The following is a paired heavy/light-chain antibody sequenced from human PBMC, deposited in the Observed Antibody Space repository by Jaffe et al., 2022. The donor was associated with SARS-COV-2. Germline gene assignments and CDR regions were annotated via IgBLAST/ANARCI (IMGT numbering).Heavy chain of an antibody. CDR3: ARFPSPFCSGTNCYRYFQQ. V-gene: IGHV4-34*01. J-gene: IGHJ1*01. CDR1: GGAFSGYY. D-gene: IGHD2-2*01. Sequence: QVQLQQWGAGLLKPSETLSLTCAVYGGAFSGYYWSWIRQPPGKGLEWIGENDHRGNNNYNPSLKSRVTISVDASKKQFSLQLSSVTAADTAVYYCARFPSPFCSGTNCYRYFQQWGQGTLVTVSP. CDR2: NDHRGNN.
Light chain of an antibody. CDR1: QSLFYSSNNRNY. Sequence: DIVMTQSPDSLAVSLGERATINCKSSQSLFYSSNNRNYLAWYQQKPGQPPKLLIYWASTRESGVPDRFSGSGSGTDFSLTISSLQAEDVAVYYCQQYHGTPLTFGGGTKVQIK. V-gene: IGKV4-1*01. CDR2: WAS. CDR3: QQYHGTPLT. J-gene: IGKJ4*01.